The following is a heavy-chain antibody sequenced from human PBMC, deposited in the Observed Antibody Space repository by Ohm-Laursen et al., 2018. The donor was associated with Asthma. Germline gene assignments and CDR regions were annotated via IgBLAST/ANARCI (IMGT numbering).Heavy chain of an antibody. CDR1: GYTFSRYS. CDR3: AKPHDYGDLIQH. V-gene: IGHV3-21*04. Sequence: SLRLSCAASGYTFSRYSIHWVRQIPGKGLEWVASISTASSFIYYADSVRGRFTTSRDNAKDSLSLQMNSLRAEDTAVYYCAKPHDYGDLIQHWGQGTLVTVSS. CDR2: ISTASSFI. D-gene: IGHD4-17*01. J-gene: IGHJ1*01.